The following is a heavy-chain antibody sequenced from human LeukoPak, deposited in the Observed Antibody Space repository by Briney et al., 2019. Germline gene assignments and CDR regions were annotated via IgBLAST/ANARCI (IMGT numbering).Heavy chain of an antibody. CDR1: GFIFSGYG. CDR3: AKRPDCSTTNCFRFEY. J-gene: IGHJ4*02. Sequence: GGSLRLSCAASGFIFSGYGIHWVRQAPGQGLEWVSSISGDGGSTYYAESVKGRFTISRDNSKNTLYLQMNSLRAEDTAVYYCAKRPDCSTTNCFRFEYWGQGTLVTVSS. CDR2: ISGDGGST. V-gene: IGHV3-23*01. D-gene: IGHD2-2*01.